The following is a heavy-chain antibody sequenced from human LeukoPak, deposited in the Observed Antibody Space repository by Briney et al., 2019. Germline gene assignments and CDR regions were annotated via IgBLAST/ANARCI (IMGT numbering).Heavy chain of an antibody. Sequence: QAWGSLRLSCAASGFTVSSNYMSWVRQAPGKGLEWVSAISGSGGSTYYADSVKGRFTISRDNSKNTLYLQMNSLRAEDTAVYYCAKDIVGATTWYFDYWGQGTLVTVSS. CDR1: GFTVSSNY. CDR3: AKDIVGATTWYFDY. J-gene: IGHJ4*02. V-gene: IGHV3-23*01. CDR2: ISGSGGST. D-gene: IGHD1-26*01.